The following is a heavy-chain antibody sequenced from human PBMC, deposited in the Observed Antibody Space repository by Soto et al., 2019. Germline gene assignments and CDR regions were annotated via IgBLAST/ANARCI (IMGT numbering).Heavy chain of an antibody. CDR3: AKGSATQSSYYDY. Sequence: GGSLRLSCAASGFPLSNYAMSWVRQAPGKGLEWVSGVSGSGGSTYYADAVKGRFTISRDNSKNTLYLQMNSLRAEDTAVYYCAKGSATQSSYYDYWGQGTLVTVSS. V-gene: IGHV3-23*01. J-gene: IGHJ4*02. CDR1: GFPLSNYA. CDR2: VSGSGGST. D-gene: IGHD1-26*01.